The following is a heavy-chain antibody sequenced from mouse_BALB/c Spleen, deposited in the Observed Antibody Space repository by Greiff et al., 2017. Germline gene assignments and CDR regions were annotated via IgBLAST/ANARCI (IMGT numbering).Heavy chain of an antibody. D-gene: IGHD1-1*01. Sequence: VQLQQSGPELVRPGVSVKISCKGSGYTFTDYAMHWVKQSHAKSLEWIGVISTYYGDASYNQKFKGKATMTVDKSSSTAYMELARLTSEDSAIYYCARKGGRYWYFDVWGAGTTVTVSS. J-gene: IGHJ1*01. CDR3: ARKGGRYWYFDV. V-gene: IGHV1-67*01. CDR1: GYTFTDYA. CDR2: ISTYYGDA.